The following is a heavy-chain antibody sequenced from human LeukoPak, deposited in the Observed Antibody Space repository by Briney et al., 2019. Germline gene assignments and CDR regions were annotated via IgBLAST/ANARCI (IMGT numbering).Heavy chain of an antibody. CDR1: GFTFSSYE. J-gene: IGHJ4*02. CDR2: ISSSGSTK. D-gene: IGHD3-22*01. Sequence: GGSLRLSCVVSGFTFSSYEMNWVRQAPGKGLEWVSYISSSGSTKYYADSVKGRFTISRDNSKNTVYVQMNSLRAEDTAIYYCAKHSHDGSAPYYEVQLDYWGQGTLVTVSS. CDR3: AKHSHDGSAPYYEVQLDY. V-gene: IGHV3-48*03.